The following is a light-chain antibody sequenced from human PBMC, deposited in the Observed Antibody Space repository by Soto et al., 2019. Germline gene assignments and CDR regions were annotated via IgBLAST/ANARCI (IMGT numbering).Light chain of an antibody. CDR3: CSYAGSSTLVL. Sequence: QSALTQPASVSGSPGQSITISCTGTSSDVGSYNLFSWYQQHPGKAPRLIIYEGGKRPSGVSNRFSGSKSGNTASLTISGLQAEDEADYYCCSYAGSSTLVLFGGGTKLTVL. V-gene: IGLV2-23*01. J-gene: IGLJ2*01. CDR2: EGG. CDR1: SSDVGSYNL.